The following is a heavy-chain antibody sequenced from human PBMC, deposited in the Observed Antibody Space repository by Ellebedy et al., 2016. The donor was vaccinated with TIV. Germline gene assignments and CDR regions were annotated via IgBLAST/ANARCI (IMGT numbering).Heavy chain of an antibody. Sequence: GESLKISXAASGFTFSSYSMNWVRQAPGKGLEWVSYISSSSSTIYYADSVKGRFTISRDNAKNSLYLQMNSLRAEDTAVYYCARDYGDYFDYWGQGTLVTVSS. CDR2: ISSSSSTI. J-gene: IGHJ4*02. CDR3: ARDYGDYFDY. D-gene: IGHD4-17*01. CDR1: GFTFSSYS. V-gene: IGHV3-48*04.